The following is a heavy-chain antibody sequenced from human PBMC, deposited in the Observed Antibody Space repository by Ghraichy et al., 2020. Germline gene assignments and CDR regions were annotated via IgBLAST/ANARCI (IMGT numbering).Heavy chain of an antibody. D-gene: IGHD5-12*01. J-gene: IGHJ4*02. CDR2: IIYHGGHQ. CDR3: ARDGYDFKLDV. Sequence: GGSLRLSCAASGFSVSDYGMHWIRQAPGKGLEWVAFIIYHGGHQSYVDSVKGRFTVSRDHATNTVSLQMSSLRIEDTAHYYCARDGYDFKLDVWGQGTQVAVSS. V-gene: IGHV3-30*02. CDR1: GFSVSDYG.